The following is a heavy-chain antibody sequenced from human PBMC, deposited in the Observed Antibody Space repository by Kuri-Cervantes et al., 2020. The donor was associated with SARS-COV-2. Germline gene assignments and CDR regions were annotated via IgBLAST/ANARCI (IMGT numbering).Heavy chain of an antibody. D-gene: IGHD5-24*01. CDR3: ARDARRDEGYYFDY. CDR1: GGTFSSYA. Sequence: TCAASGGTFSSYAISWVRQAPGQGLEWMGGIIPIFGTANYAQKFQGRVTITTDESTSTAYMELSSLRSEDTAVYYCARDARRDEGYYFDYWGQGTLVTVSS. V-gene: IGHV1-69*05. CDR2: IIPIFGTA. J-gene: IGHJ4*02.